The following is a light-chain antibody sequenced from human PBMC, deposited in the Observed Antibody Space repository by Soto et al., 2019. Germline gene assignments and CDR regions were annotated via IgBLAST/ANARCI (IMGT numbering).Light chain of an antibody. CDR1: SXGVGGYNY. Sequence: ALTQPASVSGSPGQSITISCTGTSXGVGGYNYVSWYQQHPGKAPKLMIYEVSNRPSGVSNRFSGSKSGNTASLTISGLQAEDEADYYCSSYTSSSTYVFGTGTKVTVL. J-gene: IGLJ1*01. CDR3: SSYTSSSTYV. V-gene: IGLV2-14*01. CDR2: EVS.